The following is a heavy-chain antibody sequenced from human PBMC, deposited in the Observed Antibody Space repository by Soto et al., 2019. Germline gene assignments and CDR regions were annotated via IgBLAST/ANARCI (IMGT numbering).Heavy chain of an antibody. CDR3: ARRCSSTSCLAHYYYYGMDV. V-gene: IGHV1-18*01. J-gene: IGHJ6*02. Sequence: ASVKVSCKASGYTFTSYGISWVRQAPGQGLEWMGWISPNNGNTNYAQKFQGRVTITADTSTSTAYMELRSLRSEDTAVYYCARRCSSTSCLAHYYYYGMDVWGQGTTVTVSS. D-gene: IGHD2-2*01. CDR2: ISPNNGNT. CDR1: GYTFTSYG.